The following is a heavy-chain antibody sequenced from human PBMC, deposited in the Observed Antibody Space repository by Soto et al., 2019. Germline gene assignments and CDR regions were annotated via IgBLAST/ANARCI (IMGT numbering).Heavy chain of an antibody. CDR2: INPNSGGT. Sequence: QVQLVQSGAEVKKPGASVKVSCKASGYTFTGYYMHWVRQAPGQGLEWMGWINPNSGGTNYAQKFQGRVTMTRDTSVSTAYMELSRLRSDDTAVYYCARGPKVMVPFWYFDLWGRGTLVTVSS. CDR1: GYTFTGYY. V-gene: IGHV1-2*02. D-gene: IGHD3-10*01. J-gene: IGHJ2*01. CDR3: ARGPKVMVPFWYFDL.